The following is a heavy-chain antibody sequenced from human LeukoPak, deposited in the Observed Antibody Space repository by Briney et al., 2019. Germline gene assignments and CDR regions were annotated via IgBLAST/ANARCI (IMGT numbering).Heavy chain of an antibody. Sequence: PGGSLRLSCAASGFTFSSYEMNWVRQAPGKGLEWVSFIRSSGSTIYYADSVKGRFTISRDNAKNSLYLQMNSLRAEDTAVYYCARDPKGGPMTPWGQGALVTVSS. CDR2: IRSSGSTI. CDR1: GFTFSSYE. CDR3: ARDPKGGPMTP. D-gene: IGHD3-16*01. J-gene: IGHJ5*02. V-gene: IGHV3-48*03.